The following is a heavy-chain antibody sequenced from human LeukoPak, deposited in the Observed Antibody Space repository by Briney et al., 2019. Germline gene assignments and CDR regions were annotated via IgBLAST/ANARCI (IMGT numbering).Heavy chain of an antibody. CDR2: FDPEDGET. D-gene: IGHD1-7*01. CDR1: GYTLTELS. J-gene: IGHJ3*02. V-gene: IGHV1-24*01. Sequence: ASVKVSCKVSGYTLTELSMHWVRQAPGKGLEWMGGFDPEDGETIYAQKFQGRVTMTEDTSTDTAYMELSSLRSEDTAVYYCATNNWNYGEVAFDIWGQGTMVTVSS. CDR3: ATNNWNYGEVAFDI.